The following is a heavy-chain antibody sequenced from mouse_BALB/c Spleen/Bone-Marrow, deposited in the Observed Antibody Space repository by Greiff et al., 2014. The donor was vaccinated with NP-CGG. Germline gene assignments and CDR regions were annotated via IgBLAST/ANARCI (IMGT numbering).Heavy chain of an antibody. CDR1: GFSLTHYG. D-gene: IGHD2-13*01. CDR2: IWAGGST. Sequence: VQLVESGPGLVAPSQSLSITCTVSGFSLTHYGVHWVRQPPGKGLEWLGVIWAGGSTNDISALMSRLSISKDNSKSQVFLKIHSLQTDDTAMYFCARVGDSDYAMDYWGQGSSVTVSS. CDR3: ARVGDSDYAMDY. J-gene: IGHJ4*01. V-gene: IGHV2-9*02.